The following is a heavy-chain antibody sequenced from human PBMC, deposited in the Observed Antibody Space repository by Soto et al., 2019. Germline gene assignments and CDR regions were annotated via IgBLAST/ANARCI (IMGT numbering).Heavy chain of an antibody. CDR3: SRFGGRTFTEGFFVY. V-gene: IGHV5-51*01. D-gene: IGHD3-16*01. CDR2: IFPTDSESRT. Sequence: PGESLKISCKVSGYNFITYWIAWVRQTPGKGLEWMGIIFPTDSESRTIYSPSFQGQVTISADKSISTAYLQWCGLKASDSAIYYCSRFGGRTFTEGFFVYWGQGALVTVSS. CDR1: GYNFITYW. J-gene: IGHJ4*02.